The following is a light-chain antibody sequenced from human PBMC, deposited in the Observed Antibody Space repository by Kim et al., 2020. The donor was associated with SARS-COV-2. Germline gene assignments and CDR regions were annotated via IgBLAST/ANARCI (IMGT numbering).Light chain of an antibody. J-gene: IGKJ2*01. CDR1: QSVSSSY. CDR3: QQYVNSPYT. Sequence: LSPGERATLSCRASQSVSSSYLAWYQQKPGQAPRLLIYGASSRATGIPDRFSGSGSGTDFTLTISRLEPEDFAVYYCQQYVNSPYTFGQGTKLEI. CDR2: GAS. V-gene: IGKV3-20*01.